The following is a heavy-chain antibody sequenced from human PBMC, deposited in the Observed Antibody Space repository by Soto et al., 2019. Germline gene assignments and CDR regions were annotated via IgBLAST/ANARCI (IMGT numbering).Heavy chain of an antibody. Sequence: QITLKESGPTLVKPTQTLTLTCTFSGFSLSTSGVGVGWIRQPPGKALEWLALIYWDDDKRYSPSLKSRLTTTKDTSKNQVVLTMTNMDPVDTATYYCAPSGIAQNTEYFQHWGQGTLVTVSS. J-gene: IGHJ1*01. D-gene: IGHD6-13*01. CDR2: IYWDDDK. CDR3: APSGIAQNTEYFQH. CDR1: GFSLSTSGVG. V-gene: IGHV2-5*02.